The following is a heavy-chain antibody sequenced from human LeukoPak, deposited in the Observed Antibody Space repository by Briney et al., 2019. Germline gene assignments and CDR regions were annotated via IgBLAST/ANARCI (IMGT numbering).Heavy chain of an antibody. D-gene: IGHD6-19*01. Sequence: SETLSVTCTVSGGSISGGRYFWGWIRQPPGKELEWIGTIFYSGSTYYNPSLQGRVTVSVDTSKNQFSLELRSVTAADTSLYYCARHLTNWESVAAPPASDAFGIWGQGSMVTVSS. CDR3: ARHLTNWESVAAPPASDAFGI. J-gene: IGHJ3*02. CDR1: GGSISGGRYF. V-gene: IGHV4-39*01. CDR2: IFYSGST.